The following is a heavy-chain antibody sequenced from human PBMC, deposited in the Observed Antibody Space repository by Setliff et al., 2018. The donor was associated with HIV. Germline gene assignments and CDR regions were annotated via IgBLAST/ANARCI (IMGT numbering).Heavy chain of an antibody. CDR3: ARPRYTYGTPPAFDI. CDR1: GFTFSTYS. V-gene: IGHV3-48*01. CDR2: ISRSSNTV. D-gene: IGHD5-18*01. J-gene: IGHJ3*02. Sequence: GGSLRLSCVASGFTFSTYSMNWVRQAPGKGLEWVSYISRSSNTVYYADSLKGRFTISRDNAKNSLYLQMNSLRVEDAAVYYCARPRYTYGTPPAFDIWGRGTVVTVSS.